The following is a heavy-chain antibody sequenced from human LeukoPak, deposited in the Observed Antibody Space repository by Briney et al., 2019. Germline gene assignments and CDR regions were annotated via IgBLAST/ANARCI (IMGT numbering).Heavy chain of an antibody. V-gene: IGHV4-39*01. Sequence: PSETLSLTCTVSGGSISSSSYYWGWIRQPPGKGLEWIGSIYYSGSTYYNPSLKSRVTISVDTSKNQFSLKLSSVTAADTAVYYCARMDCSSTSCYAGEDSIAFDIWGQGTMVTVPS. J-gene: IGHJ3*02. CDR3: ARMDCSSTSCYAGEDSIAFDI. D-gene: IGHD2-2*01. CDR2: IYYSGST. CDR1: GGSISSSSYY.